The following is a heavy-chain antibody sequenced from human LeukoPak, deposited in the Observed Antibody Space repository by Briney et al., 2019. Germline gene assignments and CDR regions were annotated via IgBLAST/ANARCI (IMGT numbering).Heavy chain of an antibody. CDR1: GFTFSTYE. Sequence: GGSLRLSCAASGFTFSTYEMNWVRQAPGKGLEWVSYISSSGSTIYYADSVKGRFTTSRGNAKNSLYLQMNSLRADDTAVYYCARAGYYYDSSGPSHYYYYFMDVWGKGTTVTVSS. CDR3: ARAGYYYDSSGPSHYYYYFMDV. CDR2: ISSSGSTI. J-gene: IGHJ6*03. D-gene: IGHD3-22*01. V-gene: IGHV3-48*03.